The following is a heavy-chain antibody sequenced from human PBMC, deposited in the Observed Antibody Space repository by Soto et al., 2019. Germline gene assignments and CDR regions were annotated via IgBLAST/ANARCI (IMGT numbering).Heavy chain of an antibody. D-gene: IGHD5-18*01. CDR2: IYYSGST. CDR1: GGSISSGGYY. CDR3: ARVYSYGYLARASLFDY. J-gene: IGHJ4*02. Sequence: PSETLSLTCTVSGGSISSGGYYWSWVRQHPGKGLESIGYIYYSGSTYYNPSLKSRVTISVDTSKNQFSLKLSSVTAADTAVYYCARVYSYGYLARASLFDYWGQGTLVTVSS. V-gene: IGHV4-31*03.